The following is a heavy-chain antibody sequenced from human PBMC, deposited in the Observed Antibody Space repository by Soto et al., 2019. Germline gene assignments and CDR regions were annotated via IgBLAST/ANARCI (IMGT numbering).Heavy chain of an antibody. CDR2: IYYSGST. D-gene: IGHD2-8*02. CDR1: GGSISSYY. V-gene: IGHV4-59*08. Sequence: PSETLSLTCTVSGGSISSYYWSWIRQPPGKGLEWIGYIYYSGSTNYNPSLKSRVTISVDTSKNQFSLKLSSVTAADTAVYYCARHTVPGLNNWFDPWGQGTLVTVSS. CDR3: ARHTVPGLNNWFDP. J-gene: IGHJ5*02.